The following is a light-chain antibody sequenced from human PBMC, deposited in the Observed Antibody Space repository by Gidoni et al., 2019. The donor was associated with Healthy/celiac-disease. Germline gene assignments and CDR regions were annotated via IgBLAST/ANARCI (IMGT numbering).Light chain of an antibody. Sequence: QSVLTQPPSASGTPGQRVTISCSGSRSNIGSNYVYWYQQLPGTAPKLHIYRNNQRPSGVPDRFSGSKSGTSASLAISGLRSEDEADYYCAAWDDSLSGVVFGGGTKLTVL. CDR1: RSNIGSNY. V-gene: IGLV1-47*01. J-gene: IGLJ2*01. CDR2: RNN. CDR3: AAWDDSLSGVV.